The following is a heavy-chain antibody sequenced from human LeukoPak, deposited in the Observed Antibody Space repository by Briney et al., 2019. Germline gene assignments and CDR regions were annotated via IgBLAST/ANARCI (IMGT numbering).Heavy chain of an antibody. D-gene: IGHD6-19*01. V-gene: IGHV1-46*01. Sequence: ASVKVSCKASGYTFTSYYMHWVRQAPGQGLEWMGIINPSSGSTSYAQKFQGRVTMTRDTSTSTVYMELSSLRSEDTAVYYCARENAIAVAGYYYYYGMDVWGQGTTVTVSS. CDR3: ARENAIAVAGYYYYYGMDV. CDR1: GYTFTSYY. J-gene: IGHJ6*02. CDR2: INPSSGST.